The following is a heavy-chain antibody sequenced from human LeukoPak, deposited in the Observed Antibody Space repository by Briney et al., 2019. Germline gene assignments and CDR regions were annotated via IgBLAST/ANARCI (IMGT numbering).Heavy chain of an antibody. D-gene: IGHD6-19*01. J-gene: IGHJ5*02. CDR1: GGSISSYY. CDR2: IYHSGTT. V-gene: IGHV4-59*12. Sequence: QASETLSLTCTVSGGSISSYYWSWIRQPPGKGLEWIGYIYHSGTTNYNPSLKSRVTISVDTSKNQFSLKLSSVTAADTAVYYCAKIDRGYSSGWSGFDPWGQGTLVTVSS. CDR3: AKIDRGYSSGWSGFDP.